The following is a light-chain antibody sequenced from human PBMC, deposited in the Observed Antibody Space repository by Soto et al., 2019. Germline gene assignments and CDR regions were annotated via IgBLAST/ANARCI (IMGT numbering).Light chain of an antibody. J-gene: IGKJ1*01. CDR3: QKYGSSPRT. Sequence: EIVLTQSPATLSLSPGERSTLSCRASQTVSSSSLAWYQQKPGQAHRLLIFGASTRAAGFPDRFSGSGSGTDFTLTISRLEPEEFAVYYCQKYGSSPRTFGKGTKVDIK. CDR1: QTVSSSS. V-gene: IGKV3-20*01. CDR2: GAS.